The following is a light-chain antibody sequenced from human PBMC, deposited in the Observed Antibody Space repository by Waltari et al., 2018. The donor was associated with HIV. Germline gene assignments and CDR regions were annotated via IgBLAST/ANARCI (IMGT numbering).Light chain of an antibody. Sequence: SSELTQAPSVSVSPGQTASLTCSGDKLGDRYSSWYQQKRGQSPVLVIYQDTKRPSGISERFSGSNSGNTATLTMSGTQAMDEADYYCQVWDNSSAVVFGGGTKLTVL. V-gene: IGLV3-1*01. J-gene: IGLJ2*01. CDR3: QVWDNSSAVV. CDR1: KLGDRY. CDR2: QDT.